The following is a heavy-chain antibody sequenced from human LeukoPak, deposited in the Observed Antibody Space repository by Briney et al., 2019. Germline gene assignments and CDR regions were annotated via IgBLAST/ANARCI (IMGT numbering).Heavy chain of an antibody. CDR1: DGSISSYD. CDR2: IYTSGNT. CDR3: ARDFRGYNWFDP. Sequence: PSETLSLTCTVSDGSISSYDWSWIRQPAGKGLEWIGRIYTSGNTNYNPSLKSRVTMSVDTSKNQFSLKVSSVTAADTAVYYCARDFRGYNWFDPWGQGTLVTVSS. V-gene: IGHV4-4*07. J-gene: IGHJ5*02.